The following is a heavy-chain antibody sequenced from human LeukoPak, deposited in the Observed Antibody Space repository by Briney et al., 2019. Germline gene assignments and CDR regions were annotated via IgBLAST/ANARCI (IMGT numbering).Heavy chain of an antibody. J-gene: IGHJ5*02. D-gene: IGHD6-13*01. Sequence: GASVKVSCKASGFTFTSRSAVQWVRHARGQRLEWIGWIVVDSDNTNYAENFQERVTITRDMSASTSYMELSSLRSEDTAVYFCAAPYTSSWFDLWGQGTLVTVSS. CDR2: IVVDSDNT. CDR1: GFTFTSRSA. CDR3: AAPYTSSWFDL. V-gene: IGHV1-58*01.